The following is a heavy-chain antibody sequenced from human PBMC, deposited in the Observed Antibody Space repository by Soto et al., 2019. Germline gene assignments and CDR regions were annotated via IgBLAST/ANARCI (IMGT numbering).Heavy chain of an antibody. Sequence: QVQLQESGPGLVKPSETLSLTCTVSGGSISSYYWSWIRQPPGKGLEWIGFIYYSGSTNYNPPLMIRYTITVDTSKNQFSLKLSSVTAADTAVYYCARVAYGSGLNWFDPWGQGTLVTVSS. CDR2: IYYSGST. D-gene: IGHD3-10*01. CDR1: GGSISSYY. J-gene: IGHJ5*02. V-gene: IGHV4-59*01. CDR3: ARVAYGSGLNWFDP.